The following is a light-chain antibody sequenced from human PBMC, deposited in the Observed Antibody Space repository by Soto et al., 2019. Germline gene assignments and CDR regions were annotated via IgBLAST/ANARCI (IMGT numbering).Light chain of an antibody. Sequence: DIQMTQSPSSLSASVGDRVTITCRASQGIRSALGWYQQKPGKAPRLLIYAASSLRSGVPSRFSGSGSGTEFTLTISSLQPEDFATYYCLQHNSYPPTFGQGTKVEIK. CDR1: QGIRSA. J-gene: IGKJ1*01. CDR2: AAS. CDR3: LQHNSYPPT. V-gene: IGKV1-17*01.